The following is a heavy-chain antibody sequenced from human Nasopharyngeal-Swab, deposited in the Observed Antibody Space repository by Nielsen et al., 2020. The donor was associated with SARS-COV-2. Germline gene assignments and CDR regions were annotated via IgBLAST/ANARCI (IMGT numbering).Heavy chain of an antibody. CDR2: ISSSSSYI. D-gene: IGHD6-19*01. V-gene: IGHV3-21*01. J-gene: IGHJ4*02. CDR3: ARHRFGIAVADSDY. Sequence: WIRQPPGKGLEWVSSISSSSSYIYYADSVKGRFTISRDNAKNSLYLQMNSLRAEDTVVYYCARHRFGIAVADSDYWGQGTLVTVSS.